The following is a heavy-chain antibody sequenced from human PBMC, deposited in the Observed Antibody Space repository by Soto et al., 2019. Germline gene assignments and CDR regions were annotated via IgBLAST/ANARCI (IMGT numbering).Heavy chain of an antibody. CDR1: GYTFTTYD. Sequence: ASVKVSCKTSGYTFTTYDINWVRQATGQGLEWMGWMNPNSGNTGYAQNFQGRATMTRNTSISTAYMELSSLRSEDTAVYYCATGTERAGSGSSHFDYWGQGTPVTVYS. J-gene: IGHJ4*02. V-gene: IGHV1-8*01. D-gene: IGHD3-10*01. CDR3: ATGTERAGSGSSHFDY. CDR2: MNPNSGNT.